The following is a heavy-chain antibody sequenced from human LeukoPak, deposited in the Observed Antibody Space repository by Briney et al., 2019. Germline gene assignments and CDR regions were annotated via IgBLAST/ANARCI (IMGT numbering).Heavy chain of an antibody. CDR3: ARALYDSSGYYADY. J-gene: IGHJ4*02. CDR1: GGSISSYY. CDR2: IYYSGST. D-gene: IGHD3-22*01. Sequence: SETLSLTCTVSGGSISSYYWSWLRQPPGKGLEWIGYIYYSGSTNYNPSLKSRVTISVDTSKNQFSLKLSSVTAADTAVYYCARALYDSSGYYADYWGQGTLVTVSS. V-gene: IGHV4-59*01.